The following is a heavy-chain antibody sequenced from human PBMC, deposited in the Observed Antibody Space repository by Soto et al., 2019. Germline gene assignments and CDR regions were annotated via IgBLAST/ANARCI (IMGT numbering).Heavy chain of an antibody. D-gene: IGHD3-16*01. CDR1: GFTFSSSA. J-gene: IGHJ4*02. CDR3: AKWHTYNYDSLAFSGFDC. CDR2: ISGGDGSP. Sequence: EVQVSESGGGLVQPGGSLRLSCTASGFTFSSSAMTWVRQAPGKGLEWVSAISGGDGSPSYEGSVKGRFTISRDNSKNTLYLHMNSLRVDDTATYYCAKWHTYNYDSLAFSGFDCWGQGTQVTVSS. V-gene: IGHV3-23*01.